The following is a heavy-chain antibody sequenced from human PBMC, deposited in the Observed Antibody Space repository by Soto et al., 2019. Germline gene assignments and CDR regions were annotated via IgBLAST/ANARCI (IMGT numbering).Heavy chain of an antibody. Sequence: ETLSVACPVSGASMIAYYWNWMRQPPGKGLQWIGYTYYSGSTTYNPSLKSRVTISVDSSKNQFSLKLDSVTPADTAVYYCARVRGTAGKRYFDYWGPGTLVTVSS. J-gene: IGHJ4*02. V-gene: IGHV4-59*01. CDR3: ARVRGTAGKRYFDY. D-gene: IGHD6-13*01. CDR2: TYYSGST. CDR1: GASMIAYY.